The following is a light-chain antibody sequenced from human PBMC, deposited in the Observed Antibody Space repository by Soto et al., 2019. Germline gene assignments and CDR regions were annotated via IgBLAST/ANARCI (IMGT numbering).Light chain of an antibody. J-gene: IGKJ4*01. V-gene: IGKV1-39*01. Sequence: DIHMTQSPSSLSASVGDTVTITCRASQNIDMYLNWYQQKPGKAPRVLISGASNLQSGVPSRFSGSGVGTHFTLTISSLQAEDFATYYCQQGYTKSPLTFAGGTKVDIK. CDR2: GAS. CDR1: QNIDMY. CDR3: QQGYTKSPLT.